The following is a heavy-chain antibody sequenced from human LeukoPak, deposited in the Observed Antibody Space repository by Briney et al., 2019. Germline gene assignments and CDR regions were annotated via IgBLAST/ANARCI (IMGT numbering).Heavy chain of an antibody. V-gene: IGHV4-39*01. D-gene: IGHD5-18*01. CDR1: GGSISSSSAY. Sequence: SETLSLTRAVSGGSISSSSAYWGWIRQPPGKGMEWIGSIYYSKNTYYNPSLKCRVTISADTSKNQFSLTLGSVSATDTAVYYCVSPRGFSYGYFDYWGQETLVSVSS. CDR2: IYYSKNT. J-gene: IGHJ4*02. CDR3: VSPRGFSYGYFDY.